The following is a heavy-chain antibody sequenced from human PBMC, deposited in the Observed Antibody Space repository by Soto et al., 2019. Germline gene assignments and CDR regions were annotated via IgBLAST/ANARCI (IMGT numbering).Heavy chain of an antibody. CDR2: ISSSGSTI. CDR1: GFTFSSYE. CDR3: ASLDYGGNSV. D-gene: IGHD4-17*01. J-gene: IGHJ4*02. V-gene: IGHV3-48*03. Sequence: GGSLRLSCAASGFTFSSYEMNWVRQAPGKGLEWVSYISSSGSTIYYADSVKGRFTISRDNAKNSLYLQMNSLRAEDTAVYYCASLDYGGNSVWGQGTLVTVSS.